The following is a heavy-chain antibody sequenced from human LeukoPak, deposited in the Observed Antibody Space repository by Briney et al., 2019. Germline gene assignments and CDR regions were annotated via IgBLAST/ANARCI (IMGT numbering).Heavy chain of an antibody. CDR2: IYYSGST. Sequence: SETLSLTCTVSGASISSGDYYWNWIRQRPGKGLEWIGYIYYSGSTYYNPSLRTRVSISVDTSKNQFSLKLSSVTAADTAVYYCARAASDYDFVYWGQGTLVTVSS. CDR3: ARAASDYDFVY. J-gene: IGHJ4*02. D-gene: IGHD5-12*01. CDR1: GASISSGDYY. V-gene: IGHV4-31*03.